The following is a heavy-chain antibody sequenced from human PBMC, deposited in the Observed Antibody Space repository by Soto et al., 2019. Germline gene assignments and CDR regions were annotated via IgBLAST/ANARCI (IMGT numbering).Heavy chain of an antibody. D-gene: IGHD3-10*01. CDR3: ASPGTAMVGGGY. Sequence: PGGSLRLSCAASGFTFSSYAMHWVRQAPGKGLEWVAVMSYDGSNKYYADSVKGRFTISRDNSKNTLYLQMNSLRAEDTAVYYFASPGTAMVGGGYWGQGTLVPVSS. J-gene: IGHJ4*02. CDR1: GFTFSSYA. CDR2: MSYDGSNK. V-gene: IGHV3-30-3*01.